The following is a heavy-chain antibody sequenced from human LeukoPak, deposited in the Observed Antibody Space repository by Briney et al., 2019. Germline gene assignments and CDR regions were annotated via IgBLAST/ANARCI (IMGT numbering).Heavy chain of an antibody. CDR1: GFTFSSYW. D-gene: IGHD2-21*02. J-gene: IGHJ4*02. V-gene: IGHV3-7*03. Sequence: GGSLRLSCAASGFTFSSYWMNWVRQAPGKGLEWVANIKQDGSEKNYVDSVKGRFTISRDNAKNSLYLQTNSLRAEDTAVYYCARQMVTFDYWGQGTLVTVSS. CDR3: ARQMVTFDY. CDR2: IKQDGSEK.